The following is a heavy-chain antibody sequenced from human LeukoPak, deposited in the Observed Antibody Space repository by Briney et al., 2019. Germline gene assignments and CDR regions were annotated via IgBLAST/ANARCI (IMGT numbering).Heavy chain of an antibody. D-gene: IGHD3-16*02. CDR1: GFTFSSYA. CDR2: ISGSGGST. J-gene: IGHJ6*02. Sequence: PGGSLRLSCAASGFTFSSYAMSWVRQAPGKGLEWVSGISGSGGSTYYADSVKGRFTISRDNSKNTLYLQMNSLRAEDTAVYYCAKSPLEAFYYYGMDVWGQGTTVTVSS. CDR3: AKSPLEAFYYYGMDV. V-gene: IGHV3-23*01.